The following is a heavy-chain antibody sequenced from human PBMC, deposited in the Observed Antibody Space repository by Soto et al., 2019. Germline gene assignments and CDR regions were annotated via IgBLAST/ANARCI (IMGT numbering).Heavy chain of an antibody. Sequence: QVQLVESGGGVVQPGRSLRLSCAASGFTFSSYAMHWVRQAPGKGLEWVAVISYDGSNKYYADSVKGRFTISRDNSKNTLYLQMNSLRAEDTAVYYCARGGTIFGPPYYYYYGMDVWGQGTTVTVSS. CDR2: ISYDGSNK. J-gene: IGHJ6*02. D-gene: IGHD3-3*01. CDR3: ARGGTIFGPPYYYYYGMDV. V-gene: IGHV3-30-3*01. CDR1: GFTFSSYA.